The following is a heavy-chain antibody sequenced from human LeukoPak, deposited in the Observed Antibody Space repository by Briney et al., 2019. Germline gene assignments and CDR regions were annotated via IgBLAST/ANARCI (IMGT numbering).Heavy chain of an antibody. J-gene: IGHJ4*02. Sequence: ASVKVSCKASGGTFSSYAISWVRQAPGQGLEWMGGIIPIFGTANYAQKFQGRVTITADESTSTAYMELSSLRSEDTAVYYCARVGTGGWYFDYWGQGTLVTVPS. V-gene: IGHV1-69*13. CDR3: ARVGTGGWYFDY. CDR1: GGTFSSYA. CDR2: IIPIFGTA. D-gene: IGHD6-19*01.